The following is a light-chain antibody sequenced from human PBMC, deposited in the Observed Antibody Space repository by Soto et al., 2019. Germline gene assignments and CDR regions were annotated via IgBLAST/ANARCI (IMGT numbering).Light chain of an antibody. CDR2: GAS. J-gene: IGKJ1*01. CDR3: QQYNQWPGT. Sequence: EIVLTQSPDTLSVSPGESATLSCRASQSIGSNLAWYQQEPGQSPRLLIYGASSRATGVPVRFSGSGSGVGFTLTIGGLQSEDFAVYHCQQYNQWPGTFGQGTKVDIK. CDR1: QSIGSN. V-gene: IGKV3-15*01.